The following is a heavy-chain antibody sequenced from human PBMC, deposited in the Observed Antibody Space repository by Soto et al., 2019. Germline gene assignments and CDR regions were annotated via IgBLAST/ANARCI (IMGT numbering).Heavy chain of an antibody. Sequence: PSETLSLTCTVSGASVNTGDYYWSYIRQPPGKGLEWLGYIFYSGDTYYNPSLKSRATISLNTSRNQFSLTLTSVTDADTAVYFCARLMGTSFDLWGQGTLVTVSS. CDR1: GASVNTGDYY. J-gene: IGHJ4*02. V-gene: IGHV4-30-4*01. CDR3: ARLMGTSFDL. D-gene: IGHD2-8*01. CDR2: IFYSGDT.